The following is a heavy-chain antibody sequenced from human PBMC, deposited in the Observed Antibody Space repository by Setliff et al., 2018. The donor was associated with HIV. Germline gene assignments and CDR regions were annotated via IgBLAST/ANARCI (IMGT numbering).Heavy chain of an antibody. CDR3: GREGEGELPGY. D-gene: IGHD1-7*01. CDR1: GYSISSGYY. V-gene: IGHV4-38-2*02. Sequence: SETLSLTCTVSGYSISSGYYWGWIRQPPGKGLEWIGSMYHSGSTYYNPSLKSRVTISLDTSKNQFSLKLSSVTAADTAVYYCGREGEGELPGYWGQGTLVTVSS. CDR2: MYHSGST. J-gene: IGHJ4*02.